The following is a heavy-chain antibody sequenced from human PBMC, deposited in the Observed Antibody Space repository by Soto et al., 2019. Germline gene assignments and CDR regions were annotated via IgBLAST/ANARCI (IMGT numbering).Heavy chain of an antibody. J-gene: IGHJ6*02. D-gene: IGHD6-6*01. CDR1: GGSISSYY. CDR3: ERVRIAARTGAYGMDV. V-gene: IGHV4-4*07. CDR2: IYTSGST. Sequence: KTSETLSLTCTVSGGSISSYYWSWIRQPAGKGLEWIGRIYTSGSTNYNPSLKSRVTMSVDTSKNQFSLKLSSVTAADTAVYYCERVRIAARTGAYGMDVWGQGTTVTVSS.